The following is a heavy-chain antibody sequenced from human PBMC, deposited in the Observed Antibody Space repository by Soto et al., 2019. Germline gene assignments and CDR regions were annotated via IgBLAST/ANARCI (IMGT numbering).Heavy chain of an antibody. Sequence: QVLLVQPGAEVRKPGSSVQVSCKASGGTLSNYIFTWVRQAPGEGLEWMGRIIPMFGTADYAQKFQGRVTITADDSTNTVNMELSSLRFDVTAMYYCATERQSHCSSGVCYWFDPWGQGTLVTVSS. J-gene: IGHJ5*02. D-gene: IGHD2-8*01. CDR2: IIPMFGTA. V-gene: IGHV1-69*18. CDR1: GGTLSNYI. CDR3: ATERQSHCSSGVCYWFDP.